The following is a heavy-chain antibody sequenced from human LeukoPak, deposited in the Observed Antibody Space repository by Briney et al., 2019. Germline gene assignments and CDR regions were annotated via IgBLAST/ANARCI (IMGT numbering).Heavy chain of an antibody. CDR2: IYYSGTT. D-gene: IGHD6-19*01. Sequence: SETLSLTCTVSGGSISSYYWSWIRQPPGKGLEWIGYIYYSGTTNYNPSLKSRVTISVDSSRNQFSLKLSSVTAADTAVYYCAAESERWLVRSWGQGTLVTVSS. CDR1: GGSISSYY. CDR3: AAESERWLVRS. J-gene: IGHJ4*02. V-gene: IGHV4-59*01.